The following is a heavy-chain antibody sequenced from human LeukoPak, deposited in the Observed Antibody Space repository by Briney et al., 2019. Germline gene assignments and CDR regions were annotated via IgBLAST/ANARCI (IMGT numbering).Heavy chain of an antibody. Sequence: GESLKISCKGSGYSFSTYWIAWVRQVPGKGLEWMGIIHPGDSDTRYSPSFQGQVTISADKSISTAYLQWSSLKASDTAMYYCARLLEGVAGTWGYWGQGTLVTVSS. CDR1: GYSFSTYW. V-gene: IGHV5-51*01. J-gene: IGHJ4*02. D-gene: IGHD6-19*01. CDR2: IHPGDSDT. CDR3: ARLLEGVAGTWGY.